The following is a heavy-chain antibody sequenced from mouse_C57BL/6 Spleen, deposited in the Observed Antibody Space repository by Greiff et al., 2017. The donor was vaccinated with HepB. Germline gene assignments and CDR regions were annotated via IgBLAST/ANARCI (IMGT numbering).Heavy chain of an antibody. V-gene: IGHV5-17*01. CDR3: ARRSNYEDYAMDY. J-gene: IGHJ4*01. CDR2: ISSGSSTI. D-gene: IGHD2-5*01. CDR1: GFTFSDYG. Sequence: EVHLVESGGGLVKPGGSLKLSCAASGFTFSDYGMHWVRQAPEKGLEWVAYISSGSSTIYYADTVKGRFTISRDNAKNTLFLQMTSLRSEDTAMYYCARRSNYEDYAMDYWGQGTSVTVSS.